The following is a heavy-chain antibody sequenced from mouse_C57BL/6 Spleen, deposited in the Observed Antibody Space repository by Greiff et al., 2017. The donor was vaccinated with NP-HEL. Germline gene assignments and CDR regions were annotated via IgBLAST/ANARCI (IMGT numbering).Heavy chain of an antibody. CDR3: ARRFDYYGSSVDY. D-gene: IGHD1-1*01. CDR2: ISYDGSN. CDR1: GYSITSGYY. V-gene: IGHV3-6*01. J-gene: IGHJ2*01. Sequence: ESGPGLVKPSQSLSLTCSVTGYSITSGYYWNWIRQFPGNKLEWMGYISYDGSNNYNPSLKNRISITRDTSKNQFFLKLNSVTTEDTATYYCARRFDYYGSSVDYWGQGTTLTVSS.